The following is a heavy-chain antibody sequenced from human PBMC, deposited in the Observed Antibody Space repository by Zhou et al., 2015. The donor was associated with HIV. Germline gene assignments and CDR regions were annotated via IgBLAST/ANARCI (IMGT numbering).Heavy chain of an antibody. J-gene: IGHJ4*02. CDR1: GYTFTSYG. CDR3: ARDLVSEALWFGAKDPLLFDY. V-gene: IGHV1-18*01. D-gene: IGHD3-10*01. Sequence: QVQLVQSGAEVKKPGASVKVSCKASGYTFTSYGISWVRQAPGQGLEWMGWISAYNGNTNYAQKLQGRVTMTTDTSTSTAYMELRSLRSDDTAVYYCARDLVSEALWFGAKDPLLFDYWGQGTLVTVSS. CDR2: ISAYNGNT.